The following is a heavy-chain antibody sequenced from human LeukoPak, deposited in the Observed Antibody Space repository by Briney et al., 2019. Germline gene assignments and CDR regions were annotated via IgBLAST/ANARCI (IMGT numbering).Heavy chain of an antibody. CDR2: ISAYDGNT. Sequence: ASVKVSCKASGYTFTSYGISWVRQAPGQGLEWMGWISAYDGNTNYAQKLQGRVTMTTDTSTSTAYMELRSLRSDDTAVYYCARDNPSWGSRGYFDYWGQGTLVTVSS. J-gene: IGHJ4*02. CDR1: GYTFTSYG. V-gene: IGHV1-18*01. D-gene: IGHD3-16*01. CDR3: ARDNPSWGSRGYFDY.